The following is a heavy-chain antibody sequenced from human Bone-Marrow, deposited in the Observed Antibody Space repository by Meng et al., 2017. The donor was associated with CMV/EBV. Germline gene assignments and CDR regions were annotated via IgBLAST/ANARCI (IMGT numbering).Heavy chain of an antibody. V-gene: IGHV3-23*01. CDR1: GFTFNTYG. J-gene: IGHJ6*02. CDR2: INSSGDKT. Sequence: GESLKISCAASGFTFNTYGMSWVRQAPGKGLEWVSVINSSGDKTFNADSVKGRFTISRDNSKNTLYLQMNSLRAEDTAVYYCARDEDYYYGMDVWGQGTTVTVSS. CDR3: ARDEDYYYGMDV.